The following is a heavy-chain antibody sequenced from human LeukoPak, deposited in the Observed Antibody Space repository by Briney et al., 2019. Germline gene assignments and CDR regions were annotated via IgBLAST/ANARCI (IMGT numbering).Heavy chain of an antibody. CDR2: ISSSSSYI. CDR1: GFTFSSYR. J-gene: IGHJ4*02. V-gene: IGHV3-21*01. CDR3: ARESDGKRGDY. Sequence: GGSLRLSCAASGFTFSSYRMNWVRQAPGKGLEWVSSISSSSSYIYYADSVKGRFTISRDNAKNSLYLQMNSLRAEDTAVYYCARESDGKRGDYWGQGTLVTVSS. D-gene: IGHD1-14*01.